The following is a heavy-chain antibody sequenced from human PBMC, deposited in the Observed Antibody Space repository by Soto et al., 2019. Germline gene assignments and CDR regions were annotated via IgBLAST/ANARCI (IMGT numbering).Heavy chain of an antibody. CDR3: ARDGDDSSGYYYAPTFDY. Sequence: PGGSLRLSCAASGFTFSSYSMNWVRQAPGKGLEWVSSISSSSSYIYYADSVKGRFTISRDNAKNSLYLQMNSLRAEDTAVYYCARDGDDSSGYYYAPTFDYWGQGTLVTV. D-gene: IGHD3-22*01. V-gene: IGHV3-21*01. J-gene: IGHJ4*02. CDR2: ISSSSSYI. CDR1: GFTFSSYS.